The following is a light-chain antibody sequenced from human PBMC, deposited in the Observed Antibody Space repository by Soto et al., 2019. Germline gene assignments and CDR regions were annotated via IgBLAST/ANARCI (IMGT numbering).Light chain of an antibody. V-gene: IGLV1-40*01. CDR2: GNS. J-gene: IGLJ2*01. Sequence: QAVVTQPPSVSGAPGQRVTISCTGSSSNIGAGYDVHWYQQLPGTAPKLLIYGNSNRPSGVPDRFSGSKSGTSASLAITGLQAEDEADYYCQSYDSSLNGVVFGGGTKL. CDR1: SSNIGAGYD. CDR3: QSYDSSLNGVV.